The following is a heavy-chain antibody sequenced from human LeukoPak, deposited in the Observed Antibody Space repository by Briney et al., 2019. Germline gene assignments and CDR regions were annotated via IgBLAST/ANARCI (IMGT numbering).Heavy chain of an antibody. Sequence: ASVKVSCKASGHTFTGYYMHWVRQAPGQGLEWMGWINANSGDTNYAQKFQGRVTMTRDTSISTAYMELSRLRSDDTAVYYCARDRPSYGSGSYYNPWYYYYYMDVWGKGTTVTISS. CDR1: GHTFTGYY. V-gene: IGHV1-2*02. CDR3: ARDRPSYGSGSYYNPWYYYYYMDV. D-gene: IGHD3-10*01. CDR2: INANSGDT. J-gene: IGHJ6*03.